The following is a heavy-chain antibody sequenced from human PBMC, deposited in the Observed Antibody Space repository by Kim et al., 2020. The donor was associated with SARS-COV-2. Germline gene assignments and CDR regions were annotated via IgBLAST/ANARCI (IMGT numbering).Heavy chain of an antibody. D-gene: IGHD6-13*01. J-gene: IGHJ6*02. CDR2: IYYSGST. CDR1: GGSISSYY. Sequence: SETLSLTCTVSGGSISSYYWSWIRQPPGKGLEWIGYIYYSGSTNYNPSLKSRVTISVDTSKNQFSLKLSSVTAADTAVYYCARDVGTAGTLHGMDVWGQGTTVTVSS. V-gene: IGHV4-59*13. CDR3: ARDVGTAGTLHGMDV.